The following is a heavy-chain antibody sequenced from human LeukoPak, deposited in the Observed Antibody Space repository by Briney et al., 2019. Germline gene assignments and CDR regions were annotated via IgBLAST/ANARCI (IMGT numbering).Heavy chain of an antibody. CDR2: IYYSGST. Sequence: RPSETLSLXCTVSGGSISSYYWSWIRQPPGKGLEWIGYIYYSGSTNYNPSLKSRVTISVDTSKNQFSLKLSSVTAADTAVYYCARDYYYDSSGYWFDPWGQGTLVTVSS. D-gene: IGHD3-22*01. CDR3: ARDYYYDSSGYWFDP. V-gene: IGHV4-59*01. CDR1: GGSISSYY. J-gene: IGHJ5*02.